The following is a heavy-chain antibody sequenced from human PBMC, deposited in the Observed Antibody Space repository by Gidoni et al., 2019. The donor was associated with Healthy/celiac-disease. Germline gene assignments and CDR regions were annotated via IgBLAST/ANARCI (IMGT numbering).Heavy chain of an antibody. CDR2: ISAYNGNT. D-gene: IGHD1-26*01. J-gene: IGHJ4*02. CDR1: GYTFTSYG. V-gene: IGHV1-18*01. CDR3: ARSNALVGATHY. Sequence: QVQLVPSGAEVKKPGASVKVSCNASGYTFTSYGISWVRQAPGQGLEWMGWISAYNGNTNYAQKLQGRVTMTTDIYTSTAYMELRSLRSDDTAVYYCARSNALVGATHYWGQGTLVTVSS.